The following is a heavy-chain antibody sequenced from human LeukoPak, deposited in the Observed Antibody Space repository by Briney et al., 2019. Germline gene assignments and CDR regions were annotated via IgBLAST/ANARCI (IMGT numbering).Heavy chain of an antibody. CDR1: GGSISSSSYY. CDR3: ARDHYDFWSGYLYGWFDP. Sequence: PSETLSLXCTVSGGSISSSSYYWGWIRQPPGKGLEWIGSIYYSGSTYYNPSLKSRVTISVDTSKNQFSLKLSSVTAADTAVYYCARDHYDFWSGYLYGWFDPWGQGTLVTVSS. D-gene: IGHD3-3*01. J-gene: IGHJ5*02. CDR2: IYYSGST. V-gene: IGHV4-39*01.